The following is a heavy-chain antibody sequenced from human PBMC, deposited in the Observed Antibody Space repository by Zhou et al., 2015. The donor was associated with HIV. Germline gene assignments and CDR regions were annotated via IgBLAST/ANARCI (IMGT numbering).Heavy chain of an antibody. V-gene: IGHV1-69*01. CDR1: GGTFSSYA. Sequence: QVQLVQSGAEVKKPGSSVKVSCKASGGTFSSYAISWVRQAPGQGLEWMGGIIPIFGTANYAQKFQGRVTITADESTSTAYMELSSLRSEDTAVYYCASFIWARSRPSIAVAGTLGSYLNYYYYYMDVWGKGTTVTVSS. CDR2: IIPIFGTA. D-gene: IGHD6-19*01. J-gene: IGHJ6*03. CDR3: ASFIWARSRPSIAVAGTLGSYLNYYYYYMDV.